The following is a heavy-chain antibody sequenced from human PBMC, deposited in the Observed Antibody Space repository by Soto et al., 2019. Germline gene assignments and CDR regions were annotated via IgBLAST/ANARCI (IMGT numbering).Heavy chain of an antibody. J-gene: IGHJ4*02. CDR3: TTGVGATTFPSDY. CDR1: GFTFSNAW. V-gene: IGHV3-15*01. D-gene: IGHD1-26*01. CDR2: IKSKTDGGTT. Sequence: PGGSLRLACAASGFTFSNAWMSLVRHAPGKGLEWVGRIKSKTDGGTTDYAAPVKGRFTISRDDSKNTLYLQMNSLKTEDTAVYYCTTGVGATTFPSDYWGQGTLVTVSS.